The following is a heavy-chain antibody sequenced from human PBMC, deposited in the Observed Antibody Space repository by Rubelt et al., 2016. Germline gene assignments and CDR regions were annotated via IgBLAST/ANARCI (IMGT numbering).Heavy chain of an antibody. CDR3: ARDKCGGSCPSWGIDY. CDR2: INAGNGNT. J-gene: IGHJ4*02. CDR1: GYTFTSYA. V-gene: IGHV1-3*01. D-gene: IGHD2-15*01. Sequence: QVQLVQSGAEVKKPGASVKVSCKASGYTFTSYAMHWVRQAPGQRLEWMGWINAGNGNTKYSQKFQGRVTITRDTSASTAYMELSSLRSEDTAVYYCARDKCGGSCPSWGIDYWGQGTLVTVSS.